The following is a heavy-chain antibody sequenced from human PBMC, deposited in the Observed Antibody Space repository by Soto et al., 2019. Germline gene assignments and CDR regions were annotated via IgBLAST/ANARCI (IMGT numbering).Heavy chain of an antibody. Sequence: EVQLVESGGGLVLTGGSLRLSCAASGFTFSSYDMHWVRQATGKGLEWVSAIGTAGDTYYPGSVKGRFTISRENAKNSLYLQMNSLRAEDTAVYYCARAKSVDIVATQIYGMHVWGQGTTVTVSS. CDR1: GFTFSSYD. J-gene: IGHJ6*02. V-gene: IGHV3-13*01. CDR3: ARAKSVDIVATQIYGMHV. CDR2: IGTAGDT. D-gene: IGHD5-12*01.